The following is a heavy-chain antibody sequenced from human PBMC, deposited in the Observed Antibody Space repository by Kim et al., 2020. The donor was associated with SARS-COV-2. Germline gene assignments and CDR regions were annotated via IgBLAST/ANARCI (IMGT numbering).Heavy chain of an antibody. CDR1: GFTFSSHA. V-gene: IGHV3-30*04. D-gene: IGHD5-18*01. J-gene: IGHJ4*02. CDR2: ISADGGHK. Sequence: GGSLRLSCAASGFTFSSHAMHWVRQAPGKGLEWVAVISADGGHKYYAGSVKGRFTFSRDNSKNTLFLQMDSRRAEDTAVYFCAREPDTGILNRIGYWGQG. CDR3: AREPDTGILNRIGY.